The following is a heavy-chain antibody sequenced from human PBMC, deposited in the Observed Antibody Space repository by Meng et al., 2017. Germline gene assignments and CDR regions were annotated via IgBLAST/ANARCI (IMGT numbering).Heavy chain of an antibody. V-gene: IGHV4-61*02. CDR3: ARGKTYDRSTDYYFDY. J-gene: IGHJ4*02. CDR1: GGSINSGNYY. Sequence: SETLSLTCSVSGGSINSGNYYWTWIRQPAEKGLEWIGRVHTSGSTKYNPSLKTRVTISLDTSRNHFSLQLTSVSAADTAVYYCARGKTYDRSTDYYFDYWGQGALVTVSS. CDR2: VHTSGST. D-gene: IGHD1-14*01.